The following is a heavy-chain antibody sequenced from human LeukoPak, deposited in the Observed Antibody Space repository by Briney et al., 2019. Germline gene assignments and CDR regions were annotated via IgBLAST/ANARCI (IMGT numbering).Heavy chain of an antibody. CDR3: ARGEQWLVSDYYYYMDV. V-gene: IGHV1-2*02. Sequence: GASVKVSCKASGYTFTSYGISWVRQAPGQGLEWMGWINPNSGGTNYAQKFQGRVTMTRDTSISTAYMELSRLRSDDTAVYYCARGEQWLVSDYYYYMDVWGKGTTVTVSS. D-gene: IGHD6-19*01. CDR2: INPNSGGT. J-gene: IGHJ6*03. CDR1: GYTFTSYG.